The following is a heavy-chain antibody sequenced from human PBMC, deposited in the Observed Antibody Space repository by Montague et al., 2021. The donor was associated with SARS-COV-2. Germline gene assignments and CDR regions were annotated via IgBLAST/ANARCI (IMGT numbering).Heavy chain of an antibody. CDR1: GFDFGEYA. CDR3: AKDIGTETIYEAFFDK. J-gene: IGHJ4*02. D-gene: IGHD3-16*01. CDR2: ISWNSDSS. Sequence: SLRLSCAASGFDFGEYAMHWVRQTPGKGLEWVSGISWNSDSSDYVDSVKGRFSISRDNAKKSLYLQMNSLRPEDTALYYCAKDIGTETIYEAFFDKWGQGTLVTVSS. V-gene: IGHV3-9*01.